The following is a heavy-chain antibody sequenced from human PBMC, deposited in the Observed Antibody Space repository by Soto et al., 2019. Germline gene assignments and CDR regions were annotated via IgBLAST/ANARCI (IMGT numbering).Heavy chain of an antibody. J-gene: IGHJ4*02. CDR2: IYYSGTT. D-gene: IGHD3-3*01. Sequence: SETLSLTCTVSGGSISSSAYYWGWIRQPPGMGLQWIGSIYYSGTTYYNPSLKSRATISVDTSKNQFSLKLDPVTAADTAVYYCARWSGIFGIFYYFDYWGQGTLVTVSS. V-gene: IGHV4-39*01. CDR3: ARWSGIFGIFYYFDY. CDR1: GGSISSSAYY.